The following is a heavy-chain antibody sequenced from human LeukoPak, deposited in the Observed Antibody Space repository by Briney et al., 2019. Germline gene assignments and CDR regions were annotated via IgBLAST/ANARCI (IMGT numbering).Heavy chain of an antibody. CDR2: INHSGST. CDR3: ARRIAARQLNLRGRPFDY. J-gene: IGHJ4*02. Sequence: SETLSLTCAVYGGSFSGYYWSWIRQPPGKGLDWIGEINHSGSTNYNPSLKSRVTISVDTSKNQFSLKLSSVTAADTAVYYCARRIAARQLNLRGRPFDYWGQGTLVTVSS. CDR1: GGSFSGYY. V-gene: IGHV4-34*01. D-gene: IGHD6-6*01.